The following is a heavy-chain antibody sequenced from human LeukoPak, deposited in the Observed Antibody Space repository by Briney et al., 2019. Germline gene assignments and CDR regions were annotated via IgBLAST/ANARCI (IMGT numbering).Heavy chain of an antibody. CDR1: GYTFKKYA. CDR3: ARDPSNTSGWYIFFDY. V-gene: IGHV1-18*04. D-gene: IGHD6-19*01. Sequence: ASVKVSCKASGYTFKKYAISWVRQAPGQGLEWMGWISTYNGDTRYADNLQGRVTMTTDTSTTTAHMELRGLRSDDTAVYYCARDPSNTSGWYIFFDYWGQGTLVTVSS. CDR2: ISTYNGDT. J-gene: IGHJ4*02.